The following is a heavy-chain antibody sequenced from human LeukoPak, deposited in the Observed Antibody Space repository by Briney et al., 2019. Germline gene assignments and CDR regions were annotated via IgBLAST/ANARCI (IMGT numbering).Heavy chain of an antibody. CDR3: ARRYGWSDS. CDR2: INHSGST. J-gene: IGHJ4*02. CDR1: GGSISSYY. V-gene: IGHV4-34*01. D-gene: IGHD1-26*01. Sequence: SETLSLTCTVSGGSISSYYWSWIRQPPGQGLEWIGEINHSGSTNYNPSLKSRVTISVDTSKNQFSLKLSSVTAADTAIYYCARRYGWSDSWGQGSLVTVTS.